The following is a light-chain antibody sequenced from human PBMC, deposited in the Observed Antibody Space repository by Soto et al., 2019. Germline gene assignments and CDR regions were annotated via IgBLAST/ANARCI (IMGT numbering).Light chain of an antibody. Sequence: DIVMTQSPLSLPVTPGEPASISCRSSQSLLHSNGYNYLDWYLQQPGQSPQLLIYLGSNRASGVPARFRGSGSGTDFTLKISRVEAEDVGVYYCMQALQPPQTFGQGTKLEIK. CDR1: QSLLHSNGYNY. CDR2: LGS. V-gene: IGKV2-28*01. J-gene: IGKJ2*01. CDR3: MQALQPPQT.